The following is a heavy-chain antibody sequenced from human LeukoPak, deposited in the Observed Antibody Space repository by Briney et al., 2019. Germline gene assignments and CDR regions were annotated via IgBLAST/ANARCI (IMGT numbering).Heavy chain of an antibody. D-gene: IGHD3-10*01. Sequence: GGSLRLSCAASGFTFGDCWMNWVRQIPGKGLEWVANINLSGSVKLYVDSVRGRCTISRDNAENSLSLQMDSLRAEDTAVYYCAAWGVHNYWGQGTLVTVSS. CDR1: GFTFGDCW. V-gene: IGHV3-7*01. J-gene: IGHJ4*02. CDR3: AAWGVHNY. CDR2: INLSGSVK.